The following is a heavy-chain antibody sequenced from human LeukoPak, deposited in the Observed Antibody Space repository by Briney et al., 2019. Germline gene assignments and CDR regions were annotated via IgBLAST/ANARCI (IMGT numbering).Heavy chain of an antibody. CDR3: ARGPVPSYITIIVVVDLYYFDY. J-gene: IGHJ4*02. CDR2: ISAYNGNT. Sequence: ASVKVSCKASGYTFTSYGISWVRQAPGQGLEWMGWISAYNGNTNYAQKLQGRVTMTTDTYTNTAYMELRSLRSDDTAVSYFARGPVPSYITIIVVVDLYYFDYWGQGTLVTVSS. CDR1: GYTFTSYG. V-gene: IGHV1-18*01. D-gene: IGHD3-22*01.